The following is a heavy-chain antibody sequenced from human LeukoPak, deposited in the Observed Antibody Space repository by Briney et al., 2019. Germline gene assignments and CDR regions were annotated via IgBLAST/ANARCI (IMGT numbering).Heavy chain of an antibody. V-gene: IGHV3-30*18. CDR3: AKDIGLRFLEWLFYGMDV. CDR1: GFTFSSYG. Sequence: GGSLRLSCAASGFTFSSYGMPWVRQAPGKGLEWVAVISYDGSNKYYADSVKGRFTISRDNSKNTLYLQMNSLRAEDTAVYYCAKDIGLRFLEWLFYGMDVWGQGTTVTVSS. CDR2: ISYDGSNK. D-gene: IGHD3-3*01. J-gene: IGHJ6*02.